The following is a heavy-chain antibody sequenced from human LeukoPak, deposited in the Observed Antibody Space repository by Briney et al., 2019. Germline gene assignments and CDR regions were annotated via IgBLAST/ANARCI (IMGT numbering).Heavy chain of an antibody. CDR1: GYSINSGNH. CDR3: ASLGGYQNGNFDY. CDR2: IHYSGRT. D-gene: IGHD1-26*01. J-gene: IGHJ4*02. V-gene: IGHV4-38-2*01. Sequence: SETLSLTCAVSGYSINSGNHWGWIRQPPEKGLEWIGSIHYSGRTNYNPSLKSRVTISIDTSKNHFSLKLSSVTAADTAVYYCASLGGYQNGNFDYWGRGALVTVSS.